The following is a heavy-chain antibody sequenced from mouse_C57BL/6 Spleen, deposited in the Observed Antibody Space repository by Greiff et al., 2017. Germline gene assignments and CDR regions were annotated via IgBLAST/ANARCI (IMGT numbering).Heavy chain of an antibody. CDR1: GFTFSSYG. D-gene: IGHD4-1*02. Sequence: EVKVVESGGDLVKPGGSLKLSCAASGFTFSSYGMSWVRQTPDKRLEWVATISSGGSYTYYPDSVKGRFTISRDNAKNTLYLQMSSLKSEDTAMYYCASNWDGFAYWGQGTLVTVSA. V-gene: IGHV5-6*01. CDR2: ISSGGSYT. J-gene: IGHJ3*01. CDR3: ASNWDGFAY.